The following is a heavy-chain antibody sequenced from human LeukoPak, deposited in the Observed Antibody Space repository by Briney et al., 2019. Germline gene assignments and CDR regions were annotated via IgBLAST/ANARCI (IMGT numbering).Heavy chain of an antibody. CDR3: ARDYCSGGACYPTGNLDY. J-gene: IGHJ4*02. Sequence: GGALRLSCAASGLTFISYLMHWVRQAPGKGLEWVAVISYDGNNKYNADSVKGRFTISRDNSKNTLYLQMNRLRTEDTAVYYCARDYCSGGACYPTGNLDYWGQGTLVTVSS. D-gene: IGHD2-15*01. V-gene: IGHV3-30*04. CDR1: GLTFISYL. CDR2: ISYDGNNK.